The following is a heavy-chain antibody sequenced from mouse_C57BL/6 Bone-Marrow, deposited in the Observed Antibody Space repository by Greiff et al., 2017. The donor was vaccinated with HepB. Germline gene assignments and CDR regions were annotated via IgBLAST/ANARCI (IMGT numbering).Heavy chain of an antibody. D-gene: IGHD2-3*01. CDR2: INPSTGGT. J-gene: IGHJ4*01. Sequence: EVQLQQSGPELVKPGASVKISCKASGYSFTGYYVNWVKQSPEKSLEWIGEINPSTGGTTYNQKFKAKATLTVDKSSSTAYMQLKSLTSEDSAVYYCARDDGYYYAMDYWGQGTSVTVSS. CDR3: ARDDGYYYAMDY. CDR1: GYSFTGYY. V-gene: IGHV1-42*01.